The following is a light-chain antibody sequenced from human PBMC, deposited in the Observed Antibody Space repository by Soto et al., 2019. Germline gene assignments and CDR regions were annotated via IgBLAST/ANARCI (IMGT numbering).Light chain of an antibody. CDR2: EVT. V-gene: IGLV2-14*01. CDR3: ASYTSAGTLGI. CDR1: SSDIGGYNY. Sequence: QSVLTQPASVSGSPGQSITISCTGTSSDIGGYNYVSWYQQHPGKAPKLIIFEVTNRPSGVSHRFSGSKSANTASLTISGLQAEDEADYYCASYTSAGTLGIFGGGTKLTVL. J-gene: IGLJ2*01.